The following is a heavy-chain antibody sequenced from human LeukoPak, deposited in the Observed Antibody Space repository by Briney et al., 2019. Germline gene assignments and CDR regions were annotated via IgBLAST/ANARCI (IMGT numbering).Heavy chain of an antibody. CDR2: INPNSGGT. CDR3: ARAIGSYFDY. CDR1: GYTFTGYY. V-gene: IGHV1-2*02. D-gene: IGHD3-10*01. J-gene: IGHJ4*02. Sequence: ASVKVSCKASGYTFTGYYMHWVRQSPGQGLEWMGGINPNSGGTNYAQKFKGRVTMTRNTSISTAYMELSRRRSDDKAVYYCARAIGSYFDYWGQGTLVTVSS.